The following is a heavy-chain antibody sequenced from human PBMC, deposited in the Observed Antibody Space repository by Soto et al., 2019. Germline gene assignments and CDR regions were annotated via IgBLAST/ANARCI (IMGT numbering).Heavy chain of an antibody. D-gene: IGHD3-16*01. CDR2: INAYNGNT. J-gene: IGHJ6*02. CDR1: GYSFTRYG. CDR3: AMVDVYVTPSPQDV. V-gene: IGHV1-18*04. Sequence: ASVKVSCKASGYSFTRYGIGWARQAPGQGLEWMGWINAYNGNTNYAQHLQGRLTLTTDTSTTTAYMELRSLRSNDTAIYYCAMVDVYVTPSPQDVWGQGTTVSVSS.